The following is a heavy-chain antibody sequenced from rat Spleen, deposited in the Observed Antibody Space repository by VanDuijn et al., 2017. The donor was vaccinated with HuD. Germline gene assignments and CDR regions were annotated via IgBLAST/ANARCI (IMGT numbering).Heavy chain of an antibody. J-gene: IGHJ2*01. D-gene: IGHD1-11*01. V-gene: IGHV5-20*01. CDR3: TRDHVGGAFDY. CDR2: ISDDGSTT. CDR1: GFTFSDFY. Sequence: EVQLVESDGGLVQPGRSLKLSCAASGFTFSDFYMAWVRQAPTKGLEWVATISDDGSTTYYRDSVKGRFTISRDNAKSTLYLQMNSLRSEDTATYYCTRDHVGGAFDYWGQGVMVTVSS.